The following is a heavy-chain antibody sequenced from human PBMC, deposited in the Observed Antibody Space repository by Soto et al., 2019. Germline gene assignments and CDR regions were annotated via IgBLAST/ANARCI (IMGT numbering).Heavy chain of an antibody. CDR1: GDSINNTYW. Sequence: SETLSLTCFVSGDSINNTYWWSWVRQAPEKGLEWIGEIYHTGGRSYMPSLRGRITLSVDTSKNQFSLKLSSVTAADTAVYYCALVATTHTADYWGQGTLVTVSS. J-gene: IGHJ4*02. CDR2: IYHTGGR. D-gene: IGHD5-12*01. CDR3: ALVATTHTADY. V-gene: IGHV4-4*02.